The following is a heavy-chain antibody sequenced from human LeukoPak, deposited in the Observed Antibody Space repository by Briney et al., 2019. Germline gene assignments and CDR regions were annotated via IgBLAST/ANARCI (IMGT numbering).Heavy chain of an antibody. CDR2: INHSGST. J-gene: IGHJ6*02. D-gene: IGHD6-6*01. CDR1: GGSFSGYY. Sequence: SETLSLTCAVYGGSFSGYYWSWIRQPPGKGLEWIGEINHSGSTNYNPSLKSRVTISVDTSKNQFSLKLSSVTAADTAVYYCAGPRPISSSTYYGMDVWGQGTTVTVSS. CDR3: AGPRPISSSTYYGMDV. V-gene: IGHV4-34*01.